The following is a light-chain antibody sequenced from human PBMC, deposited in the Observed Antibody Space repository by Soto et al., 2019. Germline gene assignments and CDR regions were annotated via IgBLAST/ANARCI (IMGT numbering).Light chain of an antibody. CDR3: QQYNNWLYT. V-gene: IGKV3-15*01. CDR2: GAS. CDR1: KSVSSN. Sequence: EIVMTQSPATLSVSPGERATLSCRASKSVSSNLAWYKQKPGQAPRLLIYGASTRATGIPARFSGSRSGTEFTLTISSLQSEDFAVYYCQQYNNWLYTFGQGTKLEIK. J-gene: IGKJ2*01.